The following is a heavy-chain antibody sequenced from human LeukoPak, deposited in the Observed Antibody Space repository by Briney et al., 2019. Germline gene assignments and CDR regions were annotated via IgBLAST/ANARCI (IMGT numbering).Heavy chain of an antibody. Sequence: GGSLRLSCAASGFTLSDYYMSWIRQAPGKGPEWGSFISSSGSAIWYADSVKGRFTIFRDNAKNSLFLHMDSLRGEDTAVYYCARDVPYSNVAVRYYNWFDPWGQGTLVTVSS. CDR1: GFTLSDYY. CDR3: ARDVPYSNVAVRYYNWFDP. V-gene: IGHV3-11*04. D-gene: IGHD1-26*01. J-gene: IGHJ5*02. CDR2: ISSSGSAI.